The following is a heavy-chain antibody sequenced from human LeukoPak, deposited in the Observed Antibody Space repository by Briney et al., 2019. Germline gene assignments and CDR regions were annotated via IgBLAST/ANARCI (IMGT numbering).Heavy chain of an antibody. CDR1: GYSISSGYY. V-gene: IGHV4-38-2*02. J-gene: IGHJ4*02. Sequence: SETLSLTCTVSGYSISSGYYWGWIRQPPGKGLEWIGSIYHSGSTYYNPSLKSRVTISVDTSKNQFSLKLSSVTAADTAVYYCARGKSAIVVVVAATWYYFDYWGQGTLVTVSS. CDR3: ARGKSAIVVVVAATWYYFDY. D-gene: IGHD2-15*01. CDR2: IYHSGST.